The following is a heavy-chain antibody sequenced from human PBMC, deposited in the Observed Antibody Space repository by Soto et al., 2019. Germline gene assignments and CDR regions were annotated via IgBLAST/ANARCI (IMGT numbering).Heavy chain of an antibody. J-gene: IGHJ5*02. CDR2: IYYGGST. Sequence: QVQLQESGPGLVKPSETLSLTCTVSGGSVSSGDYYWSWIRQPPGKGLEWIGYIYYGGSTNHNPSLKSRVSISVDTSKNQFSLKLNSGTAADTAVYYCARIPVDTYMINGVDPWGQGTLVTVSS. CDR1: GGSVSSGDYY. D-gene: IGHD3-16*01. V-gene: IGHV4-61*08. CDR3: ARIPVDTYMINGVDP.